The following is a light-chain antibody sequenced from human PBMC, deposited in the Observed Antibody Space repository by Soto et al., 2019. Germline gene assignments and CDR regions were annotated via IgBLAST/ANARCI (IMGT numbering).Light chain of an antibody. CDR3: QQYETYSQWT. J-gene: IGKJ1*01. CDR1: QSIVRW. Sequence: DIQMTQSPSTLSASLGDRVTITCRASQSIVRWLAWYQQKPGKAPKLRISDVSILERRVPSRFSGSGSGTEFTLTISSLQPHDFATYHCQQYETYSQWTFGQGTKVEI. V-gene: IGKV1-5*01. CDR2: DVS.